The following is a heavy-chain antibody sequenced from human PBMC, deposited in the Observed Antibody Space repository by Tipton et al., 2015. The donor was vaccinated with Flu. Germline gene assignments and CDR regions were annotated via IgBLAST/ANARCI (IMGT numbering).Heavy chain of an antibody. CDR2: ISSDGSNS. CDR1: GFTFSSYW. D-gene: IGHD2-15*01. V-gene: IGHV3-74*01. Sequence: SLRLSCAASGFTFSSYWMHWVRQPPGKGLVWVSRISSDGSNSNYADSVKGRFTISRDNARNTLYLQMNSLRAEDTAVYYCARGIFPWGQGTQVTVSS. CDR3: ARGIFP. J-gene: IGHJ5*02.